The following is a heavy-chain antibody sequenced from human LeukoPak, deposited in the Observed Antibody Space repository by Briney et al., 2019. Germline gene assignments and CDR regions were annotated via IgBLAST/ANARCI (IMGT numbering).Heavy chain of an antibody. CDR3: AKGSYYYDSADYLDY. CDR2: LSGSGGNT. V-gene: IGHV3-23*01. J-gene: IGHJ4*02. D-gene: IGHD3-22*01. Sequence: GGSLRLSCAASGFTFSSYAMSWVRQAPGKGLEWVSSLSGSGGNTYYADAVKGRVTISRDNSKNTLYLQRNSLRAEDTAVYHCAKGSYYYDSADYLDYWGQGTLVTVSS. CDR1: GFTFSSYA.